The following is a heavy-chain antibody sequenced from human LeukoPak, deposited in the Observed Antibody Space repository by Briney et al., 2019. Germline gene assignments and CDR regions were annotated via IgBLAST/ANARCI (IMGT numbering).Heavy chain of an antibody. Sequence: PSQTLSLTCTVSGGSISSGSYYWSWIRQPAGKGLEWIGRIYTSGSTNYNPSLKSRVTISVDTSKNQFSLKLSSVTAADTAVYYFASLVSGGNSRVGYYYYYYMDVWGKGTTVTVSS. D-gene: IGHD4-23*01. J-gene: IGHJ6*03. CDR3: ASLVSGGNSRVGYYYYYYMDV. CDR1: GGSISSGSYY. CDR2: IYTSGST. V-gene: IGHV4-61*02.